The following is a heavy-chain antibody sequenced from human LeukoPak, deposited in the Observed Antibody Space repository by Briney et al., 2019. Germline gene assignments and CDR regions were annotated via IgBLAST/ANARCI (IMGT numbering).Heavy chain of an antibody. CDR1: GGSIISYY. D-gene: IGHD6-13*01. CDR2: IYTSGST. V-gene: IGHV4-4*07. J-gene: IGHJ6*03. CDR3: ARERGYSSSWTDYYYYMDV. Sequence: SETLSLTCTVSGGSIISYYWSWIRQPAGKGLEWIGRIYTSGSTNYNPSLKSRVTISVDKSKNQFSLKLSSVTAADTAVYYCARERGYSSSWTDYYYYMDVWGKGTTVTVSS.